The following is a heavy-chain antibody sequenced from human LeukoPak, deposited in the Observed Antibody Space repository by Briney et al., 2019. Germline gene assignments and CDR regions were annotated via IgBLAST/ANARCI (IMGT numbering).Heavy chain of an antibody. V-gene: IGHV4-59*08. J-gene: IGHJ4*02. D-gene: IGHD4-17*01. Sequence: PSETLSLTCSVSGGSMNSYYWSWIRQSPGKGLEWIGYIYYSGSANYNPSLKSRVTISVDTSKNQFSLKLSSVTAADTAVYYCARHVRLLPFDYWGRGTLVTESS. CDR1: GGSMNSYY. CDR3: ARHVRLLPFDY. CDR2: IYYSGSA.